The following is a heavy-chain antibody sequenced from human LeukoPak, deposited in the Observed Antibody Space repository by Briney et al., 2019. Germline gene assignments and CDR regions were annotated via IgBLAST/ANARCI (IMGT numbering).Heavy chain of an antibody. J-gene: IGHJ6*02. D-gene: IGHD6-13*01. Sequence: SETLSLTCAVYGGSFSGYYCSWIRQPPGKGLEWIGEINHSGSTNYNPSLKSRVTISVDTSKNQFSLKLSSVTAADTAVYYCARGYSSSWGYYGMDVWGQGTTVTVSS. CDR3: ARGYSSSWGYYGMDV. V-gene: IGHV4-34*01. CDR1: GGSFSGYY. CDR2: INHSGST.